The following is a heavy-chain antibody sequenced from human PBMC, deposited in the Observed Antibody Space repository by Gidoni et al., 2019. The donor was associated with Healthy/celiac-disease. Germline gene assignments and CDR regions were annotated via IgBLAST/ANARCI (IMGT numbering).Heavy chain of an antibody. CDR1: GFTFSSDG. D-gene: IGHD3-16*01. V-gene: IGHV3-30*18. Sequence: RSLRLSCAASGFTFSSDGMHWVRQAPGKGLEWVAVISYDGSNKYYADSVKGRFTISRDNSKNTLYLQMNSLRAEDTAVYYCAKVLGGGVMSAIDYWGQGTLVTVSS. J-gene: IGHJ4*02. CDR2: ISYDGSNK. CDR3: AKVLGGGVMSAIDY.